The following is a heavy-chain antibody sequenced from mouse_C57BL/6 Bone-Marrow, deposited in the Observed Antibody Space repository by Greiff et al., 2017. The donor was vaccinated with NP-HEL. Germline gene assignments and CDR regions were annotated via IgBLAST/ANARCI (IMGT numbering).Heavy chain of an antibody. CDR3: ARHEDRAYDYPAWFAY. CDR2: FYPGSGSI. D-gene: IGHD2-4*01. J-gene: IGHJ3*01. CDR1: GYTFTEYT. Sequence: QVQLQQSGAELVKPGASVKLSCKASGYTFTEYTIHWVKQRSGQGLEWIGWFYPGSGSIKYDEKFKDKATLTADKSSSTVYMELSRLTSEDSAVYFCARHEDRAYDYPAWFAYWGQGTLVTVSA. V-gene: IGHV1-62-2*01.